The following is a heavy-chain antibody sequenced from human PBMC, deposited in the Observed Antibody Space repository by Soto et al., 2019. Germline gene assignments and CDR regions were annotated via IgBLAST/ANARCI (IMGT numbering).Heavy chain of an antibody. J-gene: IGHJ4*02. CDR1: GGSFSGYY. D-gene: IGHD6-19*01. CDR3: ARFSGYSSGQRGYYFDY. V-gene: IGHV4-34*01. Sequence: TLSLTCAVYGGSFSGYYWSWIRQPPGKGLEWIGEINHSGSTNYNPSLKSRVTISVDTSKNQFSLKLSSVTAADTAVYYWARFSGYSSGQRGYYFDYWGQGTLVTVSS. CDR2: INHSGST.